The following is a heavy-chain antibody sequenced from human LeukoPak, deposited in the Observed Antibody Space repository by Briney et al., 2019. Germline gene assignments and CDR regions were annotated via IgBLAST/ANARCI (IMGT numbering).Heavy chain of an antibody. V-gene: IGHV3-23*01. Sequence: GGSLRLSCAAPGFTFSSYAMSWVRQAPGKGLEWVSAISGSGGSTYYADSVKGRFTISRDNSKNTLYLQMNSLRAEDTAVYYCAKTGLLERITIFGVVNPYYFDYWGQGTLVTVSS. J-gene: IGHJ4*02. CDR3: AKTGLLERITIFGVVNPYYFDY. CDR2: ISGSGGST. CDR1: GFTFSSYA. D-gene: IGHD3-3*01.